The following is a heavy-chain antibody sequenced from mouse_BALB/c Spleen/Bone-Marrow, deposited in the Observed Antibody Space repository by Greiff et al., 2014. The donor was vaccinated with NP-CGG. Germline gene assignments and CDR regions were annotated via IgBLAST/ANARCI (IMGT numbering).Heavy chain of an antibody. CDR3: TRQYGNYYAMDY. Sequence: QVQLQQSGAELVRPGASVKVSCKASGYTFTNYWINWVKQRPGQGLEWIGNIYPSDSYTNYNQNFKDKATLTVDKSSSTAYMQLSSPTSEDSAVYYCTRQYGNYYAMDYWGQGTSVTVSS. V-gene: IGHV1-69*02. CDR2: IYPSDSYT. CDR1: GYTFTNYW. D-gene: IGHD2-10*02. J-gene: IGHJ4*01.